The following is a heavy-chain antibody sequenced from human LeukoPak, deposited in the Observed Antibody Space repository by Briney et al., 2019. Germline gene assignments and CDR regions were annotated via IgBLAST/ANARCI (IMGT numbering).Heavy chain of an antibody. V-gene: IGHV4-59*01. CDR3: ARDPLIAVAIDY. D-gene: IGHD6-19*01. Sequence: SETLSLTCTVSGGSISSYYWSWIRQPPGKGLEWIGYIYYSGSTNYNPSLKSRVTISVDTSKNQFSLKLSSVTAADTAVYYCARDPLIAVAIDYWGQGTLVAVSS. CDR1: GGSISSYY. CDR2: IYYSGST. J-gene: IGHJ4*02.